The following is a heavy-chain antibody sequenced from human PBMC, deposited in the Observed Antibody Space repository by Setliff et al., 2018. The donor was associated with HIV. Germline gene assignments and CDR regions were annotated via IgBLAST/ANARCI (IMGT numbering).Heavy chain of an antibody. V-gene: IGHV3-30*04. J-gene: IGHJ4*02. CDR2: ISYDGSNK. D-gene: IGHD7-27*01. CDR1: GFTFSYYA. CDR3: AKGFNWGSYYFDY. Sequence: LRLSCAASGFTFSYYAMHWRRQAPGKGLEWVAVISYDGSNKFYADSVKGRFTISRDNSKNTLYLQMNSLRAEDTAVYYCAKGFNWGSYYFDYWGQGTLVTVSS.